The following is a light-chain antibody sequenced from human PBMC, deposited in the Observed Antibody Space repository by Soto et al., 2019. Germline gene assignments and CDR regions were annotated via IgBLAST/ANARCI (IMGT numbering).Light chain of an antibody. CDR1: NSDVGGYNY. J-gene: IGLJ3*02. V-gene: IGLV2-14*03. CDR3: SSYTSSITWV. CDR2: DVS. Sequence: QSVLTQPASVSGSPGQSISISCTGTNSDVGGYNYVSWYQQHPGKAPKLMIYDVSNRPSGVSNRFSGSKSGNTASLTISGLQAEDEADYYCSSYTSSITWVFGGGTKVTVL.